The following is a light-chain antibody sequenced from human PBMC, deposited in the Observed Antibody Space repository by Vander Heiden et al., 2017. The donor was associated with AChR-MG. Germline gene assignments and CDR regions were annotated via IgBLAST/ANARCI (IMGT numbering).Light chain of an antibody. V-gene: IGKV1-39*01. J-gene: IGKJ2*01. CDR2: TAS. CDR1: QDIGRY. Sequence: DIQMTQSTPSLSASVGDRVTITCRASQDIGRYLNWYQQKPGKAPMLLIYTASTLQSGVPSSFIGSASGTDFTLTISSLQPEDFATYYCQQSYGTPYTFGQGTRLEI. CDR3: QQSYGTPYT.